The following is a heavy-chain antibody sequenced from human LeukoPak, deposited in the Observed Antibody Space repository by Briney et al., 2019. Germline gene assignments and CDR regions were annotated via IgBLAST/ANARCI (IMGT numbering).Heavy chain of an antibody. Sequence: ASVKVSCKASGGTFSSYAISWVRQAPGQGLEWMGWMNPNSGNTGYAQKFQGRVTMTRNTSISTAYMELSSLRSEDTAVYYCAGSLSSSWYDYGMDVWGQGTTVTVSS. CDR3: AGSLSSSWYDYGMDV. D-gene: IGHD6-13*01. V-gene: IGHV1-8*02. CDR2: MNPNSGNT. CDR1: GGTFSSYA. J-gene: IGHJ6*02.